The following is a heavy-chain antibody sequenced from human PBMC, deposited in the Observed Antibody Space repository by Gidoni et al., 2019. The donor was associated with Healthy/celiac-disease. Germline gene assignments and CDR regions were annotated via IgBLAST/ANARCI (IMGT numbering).Heavy chain of an antibody. Sequence: QVQLQASGPGLVEPSQTLSLTRTLSGGSISSGDYSWSWIRQPPGKGMEWMWYIYDSGSTYYNPSLKSRVTISVDTSKNKFALMLISVTAADTAVYYCARQIAAAGDGMDVWGQGTTVTVSS. J-gene: IGHJ6*02. CDR1: GGSISSGDYS. V-gene: IGHV4-30-4*01. CDR3: ARQIAAAGDGMDV. D-gene: IGHD6-13*01. CDR2: IYDSGST.